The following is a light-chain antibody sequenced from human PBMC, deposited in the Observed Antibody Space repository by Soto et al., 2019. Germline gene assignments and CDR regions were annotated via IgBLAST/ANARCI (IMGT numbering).Light chain of an antibody. V-gene: IGKV3-20*01. CDR1: QSVSSSY. Sequence: EIVLTQSPGTLSLSPGERATLSCRASQSVSSSYLAWYQQKPGQAPRLLIYGTSSRATAIPDRFIGSGSGTDFTLTISRLEPADFAVYYCQQYCSSSWTCGQGTKVDSK. CDR3: QQYCSSSWT. CDR2: GTS. J-gene: IGKJ1*01.